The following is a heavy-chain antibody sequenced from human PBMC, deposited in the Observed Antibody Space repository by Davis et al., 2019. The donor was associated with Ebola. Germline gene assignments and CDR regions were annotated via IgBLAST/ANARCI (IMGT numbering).Heavy chain of an antibody. V-gene: IGHV4-31*03. J-gene: IGHJ4*02. CDR3: ARGLLSSGWYGGFDY. CDR1: GGSISSGGYY. CDR2: IYYSGST. D-gene: IGHD6-19*01. Sequence: PSETLSLTCTVSGGSISSGGYYWSWIRQHPGKGLEWIGYIYYSGSTYYNPSLKSRVTISVDTSKNQFSLKLSSVTAADTAVYYCARGLLSSGWYGGFDYWGQGTLVTVSS.